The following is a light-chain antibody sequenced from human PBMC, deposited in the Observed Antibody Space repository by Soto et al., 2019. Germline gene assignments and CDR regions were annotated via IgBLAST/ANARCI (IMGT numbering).Light chain of an antibody. Sequence: EIVLTQSPGTLSLSPGERATLSCRASQSVSRSYLAWYQQKPGQAPRLLIYGASSRAAGIPDRFSGSGSGTDFTLTISRLEPEDFAVYYCHQYAASPLTFGPGTKVDIK. CDR2: GAS. CDR1: QSVSRSY. J-gene: IGKJ3*01. CDR3: HQYAASPLT. V-gene: IGKV3-20*01.